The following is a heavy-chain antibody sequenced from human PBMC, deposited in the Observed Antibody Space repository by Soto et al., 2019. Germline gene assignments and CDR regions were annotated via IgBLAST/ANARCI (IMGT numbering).Heavy chain of an antibody. CDR2: ISAYNGNT. J-gene: IGHJ4*02. CDR1: GYTFTSYG. Sequence: ASVKVSCKASGYTFTSYGISWVRQAPGQGLEWMGWISAYNGNTHYAQKLQGRVTMTTDTSTSTAYMELRSLRSDDTAVYYCARVATGYSSSLYLSYDFDYWGQGTLVTLSS. D-gene: IGHD6-13*01. CDR3: ARVATGYSSSLYLSYDFDY. V-gene: IGHV1-18*01.